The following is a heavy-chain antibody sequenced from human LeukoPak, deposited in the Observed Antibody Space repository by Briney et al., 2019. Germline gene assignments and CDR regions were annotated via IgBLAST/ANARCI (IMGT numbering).Heavy chain of an antibody. CDR1: GYTFTNYN. V-gene: IGHV1-46*01. J-gene: IGHJ4*02. Sequence: ASVKVSCKASGYTFTNYNIHWVRQAPGQGLEWMGIINPSGGSTSYAQKFQGRVTMTRDTSTSTVYMELSSLRSEDTAVYYCARYIYGYLHYWGQGTQVTVSS. D-gene: IGHD5-18*01. CDR2: INPSGGST. CDR3: ARYIYGYLHY.